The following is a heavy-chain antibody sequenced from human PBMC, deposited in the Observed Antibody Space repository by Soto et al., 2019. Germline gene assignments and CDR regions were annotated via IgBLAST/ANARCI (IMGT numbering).Heavy chain of an antibody. CDR1: GFTFSNAS. V-gene: IGHV3-15*01. CDR2: IKSKTDGGAT. CDR3: TTAVYDSSGPGSDY. J-gene: IGHJ4*02. Sequence: GGWLRRSCAAAGFTFSNASMSWVRQAPGKGLEWVGRIKSKTDGGATDYAAPVKGRFTISRDDSKNTLYLQMNSLKTEDTAVYYCTTAVYDSSGPGSDYWGQGT. D-gene: IGHD3-22*01.